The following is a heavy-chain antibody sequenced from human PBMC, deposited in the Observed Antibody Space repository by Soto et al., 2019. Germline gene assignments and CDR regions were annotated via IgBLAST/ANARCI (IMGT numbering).Heavy chain of an antibody. CDR2: MNPNSGYI. J-gene: IGHJ4*02. V-gene: IGHV1-8*01. Sequence: QVQLVQSGAEVKRPGASVKVSCKASGYTFTPHDINWVRQATGQGLEWMGRMNPNSGYIDFAQRFQGRLTMTTNTSISTAYMELSSLRSEDTAIYYCARGLYCSSGTCSDSWGQGTLVIVSS. CDR3: ARGLYCSSGTCSDS. CDR1: GYTFTPHD. D-gene: IGHD2-15*01.